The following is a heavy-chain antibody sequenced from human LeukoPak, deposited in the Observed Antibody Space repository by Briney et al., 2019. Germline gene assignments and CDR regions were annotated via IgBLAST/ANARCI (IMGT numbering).Heavy chain of an antibody. CDR2: INPNSGGT. CDR3: ARDDIVVVPGYYYYGMDV. D-gene: IGHD2-2*01. Sequence: GASVKVSCKASGYTFTGYYMHWVRQAPGQGLEWMGWINPNSGGTNYAQKFQGRVTMTRDTSISTAYMELSRLRSDDTAVYYCARDDIVVVPGYYYYGMDVWGQGTTVTVSS. CDR1: GYTFTGYY. V-gene: IGHV1-2*02. J-gene: IGHJ6*02.